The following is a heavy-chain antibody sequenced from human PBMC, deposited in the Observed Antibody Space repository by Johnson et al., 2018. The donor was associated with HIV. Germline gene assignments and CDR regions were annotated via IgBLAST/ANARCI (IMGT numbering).Heavy chain of an antibody. J-gene: IGHJ3*02. CDR2: ISSSGSTI. Sequence: QVQLVESGGGVVQPGKSLTLSCAASGFTFSDYYMSWIRQAPGKGLEWVSYISSSGSTIYYADSVKGRFTISRDNAKNSLYLQMNSLRAEDTAVYYCARPDSSSDRAHDAFDIWGQGTMVTVSS. CDR1: GFTFSDYY. D-gene: IGHD6-6*01. V-gene: IGHV3-11*04. CDR3: ARPDSSSDRAHDAFDI.